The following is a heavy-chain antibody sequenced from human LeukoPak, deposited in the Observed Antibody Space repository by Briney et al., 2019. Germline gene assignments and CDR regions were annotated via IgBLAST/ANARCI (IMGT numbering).Heavy chain of an antibody. Sequence: SETLSLTCTVSGGSISSSSYYWGWIRQPPGKGLEWIGSIYYSGSTYYNPSLKSRVTISVDKSKNQFSLKLSSVTAADTAVYYCARTIAVAGNYFDYWGQGTLVTVSS. D-gene: IGHD6-19*01. CDR1: GGSISSSSYY. J-gene: IGHJ4*02. V-gene: IGHV4-39*07. CDR2: IYYSGST. CDR3: ARTIAVAGNYFDY.